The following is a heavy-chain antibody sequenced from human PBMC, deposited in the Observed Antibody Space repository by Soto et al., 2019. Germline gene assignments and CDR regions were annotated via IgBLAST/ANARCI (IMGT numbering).Heavy chain of an antibody. CDR1: EFTVSNNY. D-gene: IGHD3-22*01. Sequence: VGSLRLSCAPSEFTVSNNYMNWVRQAPGKGLEWVSIIYSDGSIFYADSVKGRFTISRDNSRNTLYLQMDSLRAEDTAVYYCERGLTARHDAFDIWGPGTMLTVSS. CDR3: ERGLTARHDAFDI. CDR2: IYSDGSI. V-gene: IGHV3-53*01. J-gene: IGHJ3*02.